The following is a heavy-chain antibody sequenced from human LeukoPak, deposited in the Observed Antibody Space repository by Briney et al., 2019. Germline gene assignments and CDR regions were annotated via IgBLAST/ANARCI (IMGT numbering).Heavy chain of an antibody. CDR1: GFTFSSYA. CDR2: IYYSGST. V-gene: IGHV4-59*01. Sequence: GSLRLSCAASGFTFSSYAMHWVRQAPGKGLEWIGYIYYSGSTNYNPSLKSRVTISVDTSKNQFSLKLSSVTAAGTAVYYCASLTTAEAFDIWGQGTMVTVSS. D-gene: IGHD3-22*01. J-gene: IGHJ3*02. CDR3: ASLTTAEAFDI.